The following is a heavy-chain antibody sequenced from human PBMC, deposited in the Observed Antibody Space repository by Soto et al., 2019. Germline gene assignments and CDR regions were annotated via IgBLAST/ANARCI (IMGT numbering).Heavy chain of an antibody. CDR1: GFTFSSYA. Sequence: GGSLRLSCAASGFTFSSYAMSWVRQAPGKGLEWVSAISGSGGSTYYADSMKGRVTISRDNSKNTLYLQMNSLRAEDTAVYYCAKERGVNWNSPLDWFDPWGQGTLVTVSS. V-gene: IGHV3-23*01. CDR2: ISGSGGST. D-gene: IGHD1-20*01. J-gene: IGHJ5*02. CDR3: AKERGVNWNSPLDWFDP.